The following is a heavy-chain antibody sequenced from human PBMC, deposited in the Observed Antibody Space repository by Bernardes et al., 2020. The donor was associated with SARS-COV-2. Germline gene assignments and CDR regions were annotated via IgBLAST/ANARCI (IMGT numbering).Heavy chain of an antibody. CDR3: AIGSSALGY. CDR2: IHRTGST. V-gene: IGHV4-59*01. Sequence: SETLSLTCTVSGGPISSYYWSWIRQPPGRGLEWIGYIHRTGSTTYNPSLKSRVTISVDTSKKQFSLKLRSVTAADTAVYYCAIGSSALGYWGQGALVTVSS. J-gene: IGHJ4*02. D-gene: IGHD6-25*01. CDR1: GGPISSYY.